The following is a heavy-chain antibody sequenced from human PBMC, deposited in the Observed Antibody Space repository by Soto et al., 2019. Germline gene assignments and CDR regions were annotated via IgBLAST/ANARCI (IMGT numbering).Heavy chain of an antibody. V-gene: IGHV4-39*01. Sequence: QLQLQESGPGLVKPSETLSLTCTVSGDSISITSYYWGWVRQPPGKGLEWIGSIHYSGSTHYKPSLQSRVTISGDASKKQFPLKLRSVTAADTAVYYCASTKDETLYFDYWGQGTLVTVSS. D-gene: IGHD2-15*01. CDR1: GDSISITSYY. J-gene: IGHJ4*02. CDR2: IHYSGST. CDR3: ASTKDETLYFDY.